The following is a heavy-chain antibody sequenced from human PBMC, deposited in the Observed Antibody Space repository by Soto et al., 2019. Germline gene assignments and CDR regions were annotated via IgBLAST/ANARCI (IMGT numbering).Heavy chain of an antibody. Sequence: SETLSLTCTVSDGSISTGGYYWSWIRQHPGKGLEWIGYIYYNGSTSYNPSLRSRVTISVDTSKNQFSLKLSSVTAADTAVYYCASSSGLHPDFDYWGQGTLVTVSS. CDR3: ASSSGLHPDFDY. CDR2: IYYNGST. V-gene: IGHV4-31*03. CDR1: DGSISTGGYY. D-gene: IGHD6-19*01. J-gene: IGHJ4*02.